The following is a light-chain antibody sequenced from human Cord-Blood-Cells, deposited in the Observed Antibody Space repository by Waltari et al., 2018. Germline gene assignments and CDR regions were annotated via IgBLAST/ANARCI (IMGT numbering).Light chain of an antibody. J-gene: IGKJ4*01. CDR1: QSISSY. V-gene: IGKV1-39*01. Sequence: DIQMTQSPSSLSASVGDRVTITCRASQSISSYLNCYQQKPGKAPKLLLYAASSLQSGVPSRFSGSGSGTDFTLTISSLQPEDFATYYCQQSYSTPLPFGGGTKVEIK. CDR2: AAS. CDR3: QQSYSTPLP.